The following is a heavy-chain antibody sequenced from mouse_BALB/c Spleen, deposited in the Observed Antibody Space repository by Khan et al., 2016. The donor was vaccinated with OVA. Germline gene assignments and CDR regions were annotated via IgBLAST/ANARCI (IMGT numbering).Heavy chain of an antibody. D-gene: IGHD2-3*01. J-gene: IGHJ2*01. CDR2: ISTYSGNT. Sequence: QVQLPQSGPELVRPGVSVKISCKGSGYTFTDYAMYWVKQSHAKSLEWIGLISTYSGNTNYKQKFKGKATMTVDKSSSTAYMELARLTSEDSAIYYWARPAYDGYYDYWGQGTTLTVSS. CDR1: GYTFTDYA. V-gene: IGHV1S137*01. CDR3: ARPAYDGYYDY.